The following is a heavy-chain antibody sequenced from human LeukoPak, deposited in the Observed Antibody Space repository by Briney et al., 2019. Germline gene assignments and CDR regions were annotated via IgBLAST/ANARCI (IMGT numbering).Heavy chain of an antibody. CDR3: ARIRLRAFDV. CDR1: GFTFSDYW. Sequence: PGGSLRLSCAASGFTFSDYWMGWVRQAPGKGLEWLANIKQDGSEQYYVDSVKGRFTVSRDNAKNSLYLQINSLRAEDTAVYYCARIRLRAFDVWGQGTMVTVSS. D-gene: IGHD4-17*01. V-gene: IGHV3-7*05. CDR2: IKQDGSEQ. J-gene: IGHJ3*01.